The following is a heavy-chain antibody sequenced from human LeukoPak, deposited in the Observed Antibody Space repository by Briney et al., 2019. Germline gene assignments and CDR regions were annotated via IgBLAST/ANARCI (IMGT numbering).Heavy chain of an antibody. CDR3: ARGWRVATTPDY. V-gene: IGHV1-2*06. CDR2: INPNSGGT. Sequence: ASVKVSCKASGYTFTSYYMHWVRQAPGQGLEWMGRINPNSGGTNYAQKFQGRVTMTRDTSISTAYMELSRLRSDDTAVYYCARGWRVATTPDYWGQGTLVTVSS. D-gene: IGHD5-12*01. CDR1: GYTFTSYY. J-gene: IGHJ4*02.